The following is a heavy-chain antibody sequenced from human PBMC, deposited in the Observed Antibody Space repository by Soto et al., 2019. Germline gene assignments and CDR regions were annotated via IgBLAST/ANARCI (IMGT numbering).Heavy chain of an antibody. CDR2: IIGNSGGT. D-gene: IGHD3-10*01. J-gene: IGHJ4*02. V-gene: IGHV3-23*01. CDR3: ARGHGPENLNDLDS. CDR1: GFILRSYA. Sequence: EVQLLESGGGFVQPGGSLRLSCVASGFILRSYAMSWVRQAPGRGLEWVSGIIGNSGGTYYADSVRGRFAISRESSKNILNLQMNSLRAEDTAVCFCARGHGPENLNDLDSWGQGTLVVVSS.